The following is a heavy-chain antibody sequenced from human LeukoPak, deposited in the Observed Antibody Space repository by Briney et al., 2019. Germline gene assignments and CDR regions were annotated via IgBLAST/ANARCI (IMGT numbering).Heavy chain of an antibody. D-gene: IGHD2-2*01. J-gene: IGHJ4*02. CDR1: GFTFSSYA. V-gene: IGHV3-23*01. CDR2: ISSTGIAT. Sequence: GGSLRLSCAASGFTFSSYAMSWVRQAPGKGLEWVSAISSTGIATYYADSVKGRFTISRDKSRNTLYLQMSGLRAEDTAVYYCAKDLRLVVPATSLGDYWGQGTLVTVSS. CDR3: AKDLRLVVPATSLGDY.